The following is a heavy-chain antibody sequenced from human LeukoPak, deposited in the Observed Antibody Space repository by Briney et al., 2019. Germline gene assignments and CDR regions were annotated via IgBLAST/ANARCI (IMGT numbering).Heavy chain of an antibody. D-gene: IGHD2-2*01. J-gene: IGHJ5*02. CDR1: GFTFSSFD. V-gene: IGHV3-21*01. Sequence: GGSLRLSCAASGFTFSSFDMNWVRQAPGKGPEWVSSISTSSRYIYYRDSVEGRFTISRDDAKNSLYLQMNSLRVEDTAVYYCARADCSGSTCYLRRSWFDPWGQGTLVTVSS. CDR3: ARADCSGSTCYLRRSWFDP. CDR2: ISTSSRYI.